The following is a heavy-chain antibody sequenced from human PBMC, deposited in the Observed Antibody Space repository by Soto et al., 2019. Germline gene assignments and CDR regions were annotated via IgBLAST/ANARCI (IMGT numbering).Heavy chain of an antibody. D-gene: IGHD3-3*01. CDR3: ARGHYDFWSGYFATIDY. J-gene: IGHJ4*02. CDR2: IYCSGST. Sequence: SETLSLTSSVSGGSVNSVNYYWSWIRQPPGKGLEWIGYIYCSGSTNYNPSLKSRVTISADTSKNQFSLKLTSVTAADTAVYYCARGHYDFWSGYFATIDYWAQGTLVTVSS. CDR1: GGSVNSVNYY. V-gene: IGHV4-61*01.